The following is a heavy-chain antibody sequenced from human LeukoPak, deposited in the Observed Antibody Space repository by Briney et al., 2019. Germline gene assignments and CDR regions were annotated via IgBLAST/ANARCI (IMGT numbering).Heavy chain of an antibody. CDR3: AKVGGSGSQNWFDP. CDR2: ISYDGSNK. CDR1: GFTFSSHG. V-gene: IGHV3-30*18. D-gene: IGHD3-10*01. Sequence: GGSLRLSCAASGFTFSSHGMPWVRQAAGKVLEWVAVISYDGSNKYYADSVKGRFTISRDNSKNTLYLQMNSLRAEDTAVYYCAKVGGSGSQNWFDPWGQGTLVAVSS. J-gene: IGHJ5*02.